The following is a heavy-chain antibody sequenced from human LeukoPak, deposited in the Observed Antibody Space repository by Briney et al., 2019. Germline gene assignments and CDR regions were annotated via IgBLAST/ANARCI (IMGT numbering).Heavy chain of an antibody. CDR2: LSYTGKT. Sequence: SETLPLTCAVSGASFSNSHWNWVRHFPGKGLEWIGCLSYTGKTDYNPSLSSRVTISLGTSNNHVSLKLKSVAAADMAVYYCSEGYFEPFAHWGPGTLVTVSS. CDR1: GASFSNSH. J-gene: IGHJ4*02. D-gene: IGHD2/OR15-2a*01. CDR3: SEGYFEPFAH. V-gene: IGHV4-59*01.